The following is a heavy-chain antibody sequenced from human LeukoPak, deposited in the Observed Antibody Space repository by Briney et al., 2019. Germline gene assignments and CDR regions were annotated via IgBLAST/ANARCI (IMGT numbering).Heavy chain of an antibody. J-gene: IGHJ5*02. CDR3: AALDSSSGWFDP. V-gene: IGHV4-39*01. Sequence: SETLSLTCIVSGTSISSSGYFWGWIRQPPGKGLQWIGSIHYGGSTFYNPSLKSRVTISQDTSKDQFSLKLTSVTAADTAVYSCAALDSSSGWFDPWGRGILVTVSS. CDR1: GTSISSSGYF. CDR2: IHYGGST. D-gene: IGHD6-6*01.